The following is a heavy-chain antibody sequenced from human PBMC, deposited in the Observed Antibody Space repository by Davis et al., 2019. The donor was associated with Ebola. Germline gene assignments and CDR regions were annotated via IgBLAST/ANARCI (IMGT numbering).Heavy chain of an antibody. D-gene: IGHD2-8*02. CDR2: ISGSGGST. CDR1: GFTFSSYA. V-gene: IGHV3-23*01. Sequence: PGGSLRLSCAASGFTFSSYAMSWVRQAPGKGLEWVSAISGSGGSTYYADSVKGRFTISRDNSKNTLYLQMNSLRAEDTAVYYCAKTGNRYYYYGMDVWGKGTTVTVSS. J-gene: IGHJ6*04. CDR3: AKTGNRYYYYGMDV.